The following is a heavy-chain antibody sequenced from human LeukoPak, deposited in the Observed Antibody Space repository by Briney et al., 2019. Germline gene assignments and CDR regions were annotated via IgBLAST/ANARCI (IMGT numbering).Heavy chain of an antibody. Sequence: GGSLRLSCAASGFTVSSDYMNWVRQAPGKGLEWVSVIYSDGSTYYADSVKGRFTISRDNAKNSLYLQVNSLRAEDTALYYCTRGGDGYNYYYYYMDVWGKGTTVTVSS. J-gene: IGHJ6*03. CDR3: TRGGDGYNYYYYYMDV. D-gene: IGHD5-24*01. V-gene: IGHV3-53*05. CDR1: GFTVSSDY. CDR2: IYSDGST.